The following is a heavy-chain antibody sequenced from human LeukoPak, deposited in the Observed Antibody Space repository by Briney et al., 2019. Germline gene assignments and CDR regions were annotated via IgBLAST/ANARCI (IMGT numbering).Heavy chain of an antibody. CDR1: GFTFSSYG. D-gene: IGHD3-22*01. V-gene: IGHV3-30*02. J-gene: IGHJ4*02. Sequence: GGSLRLSCAASGFTFSSYGMHWVRQAPGKGLEWVAFIRYDGSNKYYADSVKGRFTISRDNSKNTLYLQMNSLRAEDTAVYYCAKDRAYYSDSSGYYLVRAYDYWGQGTLVTVSS. CDR2: IRYDGSNK. CDR3: AKDRAYYSDSSGYYLVRAYDY.